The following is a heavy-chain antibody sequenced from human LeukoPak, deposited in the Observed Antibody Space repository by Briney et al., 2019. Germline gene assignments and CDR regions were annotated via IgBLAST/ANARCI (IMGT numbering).Heavy chain of an antibody. J-gene: IGHJ4*02. Sequence: GGSLRLSCAASGFTFSDYYMSWIRQSPGKGLEWVSYISSSTYTNYADSVKGRFTISRDNAKNSMYLQMSSLRAEDTAVYYCARISGGYVFDYWGQGTLVSVSS. D-gene: IGHD1-26*01. CDR3: ARISGGYVFDY. CDR2: ISSSTYT. CDR1: GFTFSDYY. V-gene: IGHV3-11*03.